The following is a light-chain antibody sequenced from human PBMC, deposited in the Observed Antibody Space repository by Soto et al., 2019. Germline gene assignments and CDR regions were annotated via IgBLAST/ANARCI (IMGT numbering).Light chain of an antibody. V-gene: IGLV1-40*01. CDR3: QSYDSSLTAPVV. CDR1: SSNIGAGFD. CDR2: GNT. Sequence: QSVLTQPPSVSGAPGQRVTISCTGSSSNIGAGFDVHWYQQFPGTAPKLLIYGNTNRPSGVPDRFSGSKSGTSAFLAIIGLQAEDEADYYCQSYDSSLTAPVVFGGGTKVTVL. J-gene: IGLJ2*01.